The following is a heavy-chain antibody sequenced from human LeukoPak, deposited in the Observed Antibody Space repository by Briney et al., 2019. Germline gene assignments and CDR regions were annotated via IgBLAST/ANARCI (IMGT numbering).Heavy chain of an antibody. J-gene: IGHJ4*02. CDR2: ISYDGSNK. V-gene: IGHV3-30-3*01. D-gene: IGHD3-22*01. Sequence: GESLRLSCAASGFTFSSYAMHWVRQAPGKGLEWVAVISYDGSNKYYADSVKGRFTISRDNSKNTLYLQMNSLRAEDTAVYYCARDYDSSGYTASNFDYWGQGTLVTVSS. CDR3: ARDYDSSGYTASNFDY. CDR1: GFTFSSYA.